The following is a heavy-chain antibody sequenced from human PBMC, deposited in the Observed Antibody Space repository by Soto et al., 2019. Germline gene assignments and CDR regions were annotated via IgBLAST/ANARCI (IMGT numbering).Heavy chain of an antibody. Sequence: SDTLSLTCTVSGGCISSYYWSWIRQPPGKGLEWIGYIYYSGSTNYNPSLKSRVTISVDTTKNEFSLNLSSVTAADTAVYCCARTEGYNLLGGFDIWGQGTMVTVSS. D-gene: IGHD5-12*01. J-gene: IGHJ3*02. CDR2: IYYSGST. CDR3: ARTEGYNLLGGFDI. V-gene: IGHV4-59*07. CDR1: GGCISSYY.